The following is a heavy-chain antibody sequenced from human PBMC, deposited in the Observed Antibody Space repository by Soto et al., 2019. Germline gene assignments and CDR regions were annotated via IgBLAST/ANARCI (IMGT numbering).Heavy chain of an antibody. D-gene: IGHD5-18*01. J-gene: IGHJ4*02. Sequence: GGSLRLSCAASGFTFSGYWMHWVRQAPGKGLVWVSRINSDGSSTTYADSVKGRFTISRDNAKNTLFLQMNSLRAEDTAVYYCARGEGGYSYGSIGYWGQGPLVTVSS. V-gene: IGHV3-74*01. CDR3: ARGEGGYSYGSIGY. CDR2: INSDGSST. CDR1: GFTFSGYW.